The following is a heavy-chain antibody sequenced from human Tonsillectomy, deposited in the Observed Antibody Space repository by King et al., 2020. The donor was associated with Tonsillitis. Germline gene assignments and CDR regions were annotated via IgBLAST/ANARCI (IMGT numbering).Heavy chain of an antibody. J-gene: IGHJ4*02. CDR2: INHSGRT. CDR3: ARVFSARLGDLSYPYSFDS. D-gene: IGHD3-16*02. CDR1: GGSFSDYY. Sequence: VQLQQWGAGLLKPSETLSLTCAVYGGSFSDYYWSWIRQTPGKGLEWIGEINHSGRTSYNPSLESRVTISADTSKNQFSMKLTSVTAADTAVYFCARVFSARLGDLSYPYSFDSWGQGTLVTVSS. V-gene: IGHV4-34*01.